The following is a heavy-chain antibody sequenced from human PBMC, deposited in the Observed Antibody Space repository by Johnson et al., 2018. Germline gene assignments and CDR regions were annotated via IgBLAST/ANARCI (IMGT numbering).Heavy chain of an antibody. J-gene: IGHJ6*03. Sequence: QVQLVESGGGVVQPGRSLRLSCVASGFTFSSYGMHWVRQAPGKGLEWVAVISYDGSNKYYEDSVKGRFTFSRDNSTNTLYLQMNSLRAEDTAVYYCSKDGALDMMAKNYYYYYMDVWGKGTTVTVSS. D-gene: IGHD3/OR15-3a*01. CDR2: ISYDGSNK. CDR3: SKDGALDMMAKNYYYYYMDV. V-gene: IGHV3-30*18. CDR1: GFTFSSYG.